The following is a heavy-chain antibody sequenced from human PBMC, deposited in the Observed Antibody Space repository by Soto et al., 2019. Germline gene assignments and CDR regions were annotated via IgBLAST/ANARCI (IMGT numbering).Heavy chain of an antibody. CDR1: GGSISSSSYY. V-gene: IGHV4-39*01. J-gene: IGHJ4*02. D-gene: IGHD1-26*01. CDR2: IYYSGST. Sequence: QLQLRESGPGLVKPSETLSLTCTVSGGSISSSSYYWGWIRQPPGKGLEWIGSIYYSGSTYYNPSLKSRVTISVDTSKNQFSLKLSSVAAADTAVYYCASDSGSYSRDYWGQGTLVTVSS. CDR3: ASDSGSYSRDY.